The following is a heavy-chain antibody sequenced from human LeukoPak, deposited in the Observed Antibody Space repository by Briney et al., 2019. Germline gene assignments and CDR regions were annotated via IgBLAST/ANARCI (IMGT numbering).Heavy chain of an antibody. CDR3: AKYVHYDSSGYYLGY. CDR1: GFTFISYA. J-gene: IGHJ4*02. V-gene: IGHV3-23*01. Sequence: GGSLILSCAASGFTFISYAMSWVRQAPGKGLEWVSAISGSGGSTYYADSVKGRFTISRDNSKNTLYLQMNSLRAEDTAVYYCAKYVHYDSSGYYLGYWGQGTLVTVSS. D-gene: IGHD3-22*01. CDR2: ISGSGGST.